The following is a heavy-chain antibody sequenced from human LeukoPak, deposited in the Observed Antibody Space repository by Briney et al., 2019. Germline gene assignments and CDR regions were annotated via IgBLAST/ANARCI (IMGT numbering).Heavy chain of an antibody. D-gene: IGHD4-23*01. J-gene: IGHJ4*02. V-gene: IGHV4-59*08. CDR1: CGSISRYY. CDR3: ARLNGGN. CDR2: VDYSGST. Sequence: PSETLSLTCTVSCGSISRYYLSLVRPPPGKGLEWLGYVDYSGSTAYNPSLNGRVAISPDTSKNQFSLKLRSVTAADTAVYYCARLNGGNWGPGILVTVSS.